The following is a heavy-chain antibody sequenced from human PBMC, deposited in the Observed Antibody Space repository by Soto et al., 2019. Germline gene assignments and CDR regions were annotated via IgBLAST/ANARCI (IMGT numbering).Heavy chain of an antibody. D-gene: IGHD1-26*01. CDR2: ISSSGSTI. CDR3: AKREPGVGANWFDP. J-gene: IGHJ5*02. Sequence: GGSLRLSCAASGFTFSDYYMSWIRQAPGKGLEWVSYISSSGSTIYYADSVKGRFTISRDNAKNSLYLQMNSLRAEDTAVYYCAKREPGVGANWFDPWGQGTLVTVSS. CDR1: GFTFSDYY. V-gene: IGHV3-11*01.